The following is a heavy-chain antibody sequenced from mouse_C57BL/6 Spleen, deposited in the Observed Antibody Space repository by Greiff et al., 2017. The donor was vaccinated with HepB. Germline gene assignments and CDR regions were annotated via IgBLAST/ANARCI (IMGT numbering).Heavy chain of an antibody. CDR2: IYPGDGDT. D-gene: IGHD1-1*01. J-gene: IGHJ2*01. CDR1: GYAFSSYW. CDR3: ASSPHYYGSSYNYFDC. V-gene: IGHV1-80*01. Sequence: VHLVESGAELVKPGASVKISCKASGYAFSSYWMNWVKQRPGKGLEWIGQIYPGDGDTNYNGKFKGKATLTADKSSSTAYMQLSSLTSEDSAVYFCASSPHYYGSSYNYFDCWGQGTTLTVSS.